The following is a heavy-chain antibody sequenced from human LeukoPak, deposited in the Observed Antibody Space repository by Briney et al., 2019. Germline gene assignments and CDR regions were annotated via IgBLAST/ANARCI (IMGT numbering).Heavy chain of an antibody. CDR2: ISSGATT. CDR1: GFAVSSNY. J-gene: IGHJ4*02. Sequence: GGSLRLSCVVSGFAVSSNYMSWVRQAPGKGLEWVSVISSGATTNNAESVKGRFSTSRDNAKNTLFLQMNSLRVEDTAVYYCAREGFRGTLDQWGQGTLVTVAS. V-gene: IGHV3-66*01. CDR3: AREGFRGTLDQ. D-gene: IGHD3-16*01.